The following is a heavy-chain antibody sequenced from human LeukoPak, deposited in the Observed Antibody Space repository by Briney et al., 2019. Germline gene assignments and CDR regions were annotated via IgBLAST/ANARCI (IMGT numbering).Heavy chain of an antibody. J-gene: IGHJ4*02. CDR3: ARETHYSGSYYDY. D-gene: IGHD1-26*01. CDR1: GFTFTDYY. CDR2: INPDSGGT. Sequence: GASVKVSCKTSGFTFTDYYLHWVRQAPGQGLEWMGWINPDSGGTNYAQRFQGRVTMIRDTSISTAYMELSRLTSDDTAVYYCARETHYSGSYYDYWGQGTLVTVSS. V-gene: IGHV1-2*02.